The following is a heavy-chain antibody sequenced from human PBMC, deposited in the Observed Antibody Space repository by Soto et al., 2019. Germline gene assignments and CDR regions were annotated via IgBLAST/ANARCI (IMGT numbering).Heavy chain of an antibody. Sequence: QVQLVQSGAEVKKPGSSVKLSCKASGGYFSSLSISWVRQAPGQGLEWMGGTIPNFGTADYAQNFQGRVTLTADEKTRTVYMELTCLTSDDAALYYCASGWGHSDSTGYYMYFDVWGQGTLVTVSS. CDR3: ASGWGHSDSTGYYMYFDV. V-gene: IGHV1-69*01. CDR1: GGYFSSLS. D-gene: IGHD3-9*01. CDR2: TIPNFGTA. J-gene: IGHJ1*01.